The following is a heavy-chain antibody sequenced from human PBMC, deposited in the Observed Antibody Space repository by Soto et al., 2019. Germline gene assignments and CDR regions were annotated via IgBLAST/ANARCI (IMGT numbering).Heavy chain of an antibody. CDR1: GFSLSNARIG. D-gene: IGHD5-12*01. Sequence: SGPTLVNRTKPLTLTCPVSGFSLSNARIGVSWIRQPPGKALEWLAHIFSNDEKSYSTSLKSRLTISKDTSKSQVVLTMTNMDPVDTATYYCAQTLEMALQNWGQGTLVIVSS. CDR3: AQTLEMALQN. J-gene: IGHJ4*02. CDR2: IFSNDEK. V-gene: IGHV2-26*01.